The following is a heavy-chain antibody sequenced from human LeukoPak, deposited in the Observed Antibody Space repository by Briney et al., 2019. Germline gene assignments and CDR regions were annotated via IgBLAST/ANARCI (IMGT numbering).Heavy chain of an antibody. Sequence: KPGGSLSLSCAAPGFTFSGYYMAWIRKAQGKGLEWVSYIGNIATTIHYADSVKGGFTISRANAKNSLSLQMNTLGVEDTAGYYCARMEIVIEPAADSWFDPWGQGTLVTVAS. CDR2: IGNIATTI. D-gene: IGHD2-2*03. CDR3: ARMEIVIEPAADSWFDP. V-gene: IGHV3-11*01. CDR1: GFTFSGYY. J-gene: IGHJ5*02.